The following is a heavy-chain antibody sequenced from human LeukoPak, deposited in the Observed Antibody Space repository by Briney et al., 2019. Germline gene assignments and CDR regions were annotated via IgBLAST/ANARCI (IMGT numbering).Heavy chain of an antibody. V-gene: IGHV6-1*01. CDR3: ARDGYNWNSVPSWFDP. Sequence: SQTLSLTCAISGDSVSSNSAAWNWIRQSPSRGLEWLGRTYYRSKWYNDYAVSVKSRITINPDASKNQFSLQLNSVTPEDTAVYYCARDGYNWNSVPSWFDPWGQGTLVTVSS. J-gene: IGHJ5*02. CDR2: TYYRSKWYN. CDR1: GDSVSSNSAA. D-gene: IGHD1-7*01.